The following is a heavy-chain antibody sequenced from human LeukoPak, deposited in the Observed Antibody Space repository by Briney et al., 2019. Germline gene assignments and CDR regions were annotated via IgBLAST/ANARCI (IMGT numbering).Heavy chain of an antibody. CDR2: VYTSGST. CDR3: ARHEYSGSYYGLSWFDP. D-gene: IGHD1-26*01. CDR1: GGSISGYY. Sequence: SETLSLTCSVSGGSISGYYWTWLRQPAGKGLEWIGRVYTSGSTHYNPSLKTRLTMSVDTSKNQFSLKLSSVTAADTAVYYCARHEYSGSYYGLSWFDPWGQGTLVTVSS. J-gene: IGHJ5*02. V-gene: IGHV4-4*07.